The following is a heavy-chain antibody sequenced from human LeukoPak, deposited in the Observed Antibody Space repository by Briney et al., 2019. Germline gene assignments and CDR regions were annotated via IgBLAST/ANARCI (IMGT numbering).Heavy chain of an antibody. D-gene: IGHD2-2*02. CDR1: GFTFSSYA. V-gene: IGHV3-30*04. J-gene: IGHJ4*02. Sequence: PGGSLRLSCAASGFTFSSYAMHWVRQAPGKGREGVAVISYDGSNKYYADSVKGRFTISRDNSKNTLYLQMNSLRAEDTAVYYCARDRAGRYCSSTSCYKSHYFDYWGQGTLVTVSS. CDR2: ISYDGSNK. CDR3: ARDRAGRYCSSTSCYKSHYFDY.